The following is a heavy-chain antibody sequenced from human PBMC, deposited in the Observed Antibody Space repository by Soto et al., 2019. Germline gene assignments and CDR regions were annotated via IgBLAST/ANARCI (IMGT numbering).Heavy chain of an antibody. V-gene: IGHV3-23*01. Sequence: GGSLRLSCTASGITFSNYAMSWVRLAPRKGLEWVSTISTSGGRPYYADSVKGRFTISRDNSKNTLYLQMNSRRAEETAVYYCAKYPAKYSSVWDTYRSIDHWGQGTLVTVSS. D-gene: IGHD3-16*01. J-gene: IGHJ4*02. CDR2: ISTSGGRP. CDR1: GITFSNYA. CDR3: AKYPAKYSSVWDTYRSIDH.